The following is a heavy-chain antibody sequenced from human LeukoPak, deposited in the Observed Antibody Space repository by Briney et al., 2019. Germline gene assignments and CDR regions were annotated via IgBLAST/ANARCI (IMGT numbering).Heavy chain of an antibody. Sequence: SETLSLTCAVYGGSFSGYYWYWIRQPPGKGLEWIGEINHSGSTNYNPSLKSRVTISVDTSKNQFSLKLSSVTAADTAVYYCARGAARPAFDIWGQGTMVTVSS. J-gene: IGHJ3*02. CDR1: GGSFSGYY. V-gene: IGHV4-34*01. CDR2: INHSGST. D-gene: IGHD6-6*01. CDR3: ARGAARPAFDI.